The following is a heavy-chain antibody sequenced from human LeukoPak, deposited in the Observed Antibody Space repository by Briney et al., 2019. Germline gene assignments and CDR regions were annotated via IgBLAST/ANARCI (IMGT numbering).Heavy chain of an antibody. CDR2: INHSGST. CDR1: GGSFSGYY. Sequence: SETLSLTXAVYGGSFSGYYWSWIRQPPGKGLEWIGEINHSGSTNDNPSLKSRVTISVDTSKNHFSLKLSSVTAADTAVYYCARTTVTIFDYWGQGTLVTVSS. D-gene: IGHD4-17*01. V-gene: IGHV4-34*01. J-gene: IGHJ4*02. CDR3: ARTTVTIFDY.